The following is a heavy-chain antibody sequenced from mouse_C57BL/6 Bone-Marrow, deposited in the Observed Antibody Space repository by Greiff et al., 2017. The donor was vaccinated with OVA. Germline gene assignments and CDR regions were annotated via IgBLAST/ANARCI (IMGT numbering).Heavy chain of an antibody. V-gene: IGHV1-50*01. Sequence: QVQLQQSGAELVKPGASVKLSCKASGYTFTSYWMQWVKQRPGQGLEWIGEIDPSDSYTNYNQKFKGKATLTVDTSSSTAYMQLSSLTSEDSAVYYCARGPSLYYGNPYPFAYWGQGTLVTVSA. CDR1: GYTFTSYW. D-gene: IGHD2-1*01. J-gene: IGHJ3*01. CDR2: IDPSDSYT. CDR3: ARGPSLYYGNPYPFAY.